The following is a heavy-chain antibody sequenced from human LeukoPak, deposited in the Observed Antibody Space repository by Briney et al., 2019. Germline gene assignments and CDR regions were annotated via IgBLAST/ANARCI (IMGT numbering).Heavy chain of an antibody. D-gene: IGHD6-19*01. CDR3: ARGSLRLPDY. V-gene: IGHV3-33*01. Sequence: GGSLRLSCAASGFTFSSYGMHWVRQAPGKGLEWVAVIWYDGSNKYYADSVKGRFTISRDNSENTLYLQMNSLRADDTAVYYCARGSLRLPDYWGQGALVTVSS. J-gene: IGHJ4*02. CDR2: IWYDGSNK. CDR1: GFTFSSYG.